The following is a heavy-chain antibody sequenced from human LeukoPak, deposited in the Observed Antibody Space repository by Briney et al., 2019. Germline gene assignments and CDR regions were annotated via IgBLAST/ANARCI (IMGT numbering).Heavy chain of an antibody. CDR2: MNPNSGNT. J-gene: IGHJ6*02. CDR1: GYTFTSYD. V-gene: IGHV1-8*01. CDR3: ARGDYYYYGMDV. Sequence: GASVKVPCKASGYTFTSYDINWVRQATGQGLEWMGWMNPNSGNTGYAQKFQGRVTMTRNTSISTAYMELSSLRSEDTAVYYCARGDYYYYGMDVWGQGTTVTVSS.